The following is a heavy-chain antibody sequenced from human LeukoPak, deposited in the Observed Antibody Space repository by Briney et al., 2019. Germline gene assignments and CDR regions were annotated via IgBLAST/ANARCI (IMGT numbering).Heavy chain of an antibody. CDR2: IYAGGST. J-gene: IGHJ4*02. CDR1: GFTVSSNY. V-gene: IGHV3-66*01. Sequence: PGGSLRLSCAASGFTVSSNYMTWVRQAPGKGLECVSVIYAGGSTYYADSVKGGFTISRDNSKNTLYLQMNSLRAEDTAVYYCASRSRDGYNYAWFDYWGQGTLVTVSS. D-gene: IGHD5-24*01. CDR3: ASRSRDGYNYAWFDY.